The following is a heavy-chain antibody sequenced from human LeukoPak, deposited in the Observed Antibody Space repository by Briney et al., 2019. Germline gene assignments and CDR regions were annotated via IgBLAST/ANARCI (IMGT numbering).Heavy chain of an antibody. D-gene: IGHD6-19*01. CDR1: GFTFSSYA. CDR2: ISGSGDST. CDR3: AKRAVAGTGRGFDI. V-gene: IGHV3-23*01. J-gene: IGHJ3*02. Sequence: GGSLRLSCAAPGFTFSSYAMNWVRQAPGKGLEWVSLISGSGDSTDYADSVKGRLTISRDNSKNTLYPQINSLRADDTAVYYCAKRAVAGTGRGFDIWGQGTLVTVSS.